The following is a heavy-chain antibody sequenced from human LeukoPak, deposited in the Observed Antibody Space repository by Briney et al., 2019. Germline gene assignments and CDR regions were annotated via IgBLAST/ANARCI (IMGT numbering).Heavy chain of an antibody. Sequence: PSETLSLTCTVSGGSISSSSYYWGWIRQPPVKGLEWIGSIYYSGSTYYNPSLKSRVTISVDTSKNQFSLKLSSVTAADTAVYYCARCGYCSSTSCYSYYYYYMDVWGKGTTVTISS. CDR1: GGSISSSSYY. CDR3: ARCGYCSSTSCYSYYYYYMDV. J-gene: IGHJ6*03. V-gene: IGHV4-39*01. D-gene: IGHD2-2*03. CDR2: IYYSGST.